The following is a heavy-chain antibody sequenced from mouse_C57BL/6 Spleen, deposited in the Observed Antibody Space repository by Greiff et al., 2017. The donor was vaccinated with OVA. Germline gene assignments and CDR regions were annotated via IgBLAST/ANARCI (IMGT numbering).Heavy chain of an antibody. V-gene: IGHV1-50*01. CDR1: GYPFTSYW. CDR3: ASWGGTSYFDY. J-gene: IGHJ2*01. CDR2: IDPSDSYT. Sequence: QVQLQQPGAELVKPGASVKLSCKASGYPFTSYWMQWVKQRPGQGLEWIGEIDPSDSYTNYNQKFKGKATLTVDTSSSTAYMQLSSLTSEDSAVYYCASWGGTSYFDYWGQGTTLTVSS. D-gene: IGHD3-3*01.